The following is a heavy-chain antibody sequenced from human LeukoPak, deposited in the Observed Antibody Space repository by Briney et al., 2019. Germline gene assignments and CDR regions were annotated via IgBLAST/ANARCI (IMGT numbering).Heavy chain of an antibody. J-gene: IGHJ4*02. D-gene: IGHD5-24*01. V-gene: IGHV4-39*01. CDR1: GGSISSSSYY. CDR2: IYYSGST. CDR3: ARHLVEMATISPFDY. Sequence: SETLSLTCTVSGGSISSSSYYWGWIRQPPGKGLEWIGSIYYSGSTYYNPSLKSRVTISVDTSKNQFSLKLSSVTAADTAVYYCARHLVEMATISPFDYWGQGTLVTVPS.